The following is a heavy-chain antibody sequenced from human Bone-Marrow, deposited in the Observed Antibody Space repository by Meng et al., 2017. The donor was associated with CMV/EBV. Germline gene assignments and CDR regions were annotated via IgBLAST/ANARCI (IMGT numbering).Heavy chain of an antibody. V-gene: IGHV1-2*02. Sequence: ASVKVSCKASGYTFTDFFIHWVRQAPGQGLEWMGWINPNSGDTKSAQTFQGRVTMTRDTSINTVYVELLRLTSNDTATYYCARDIRGHIPLDYWGQGTLVTVSS. D-gene: IGHD2-21*01. J-gene: IGHJ4*02. CDR2: INPNSGDT. CDR3: ARDIRGHIPLDY. CDR1: GYTFTDFF.